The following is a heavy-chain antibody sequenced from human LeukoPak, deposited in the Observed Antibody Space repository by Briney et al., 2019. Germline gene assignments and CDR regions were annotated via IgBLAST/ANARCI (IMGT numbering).Heavy chain of an antibody. J-gene: IGHJ6*03. Sequence: GGSLRLSCAASGFTVSSNYMSWVRQAPGKGLEWVSVINSGGSTYYADSVKGRFTISRDSSKNTLYLQMNSLRAEDTAVYYCATAARYYYYMDVWGKGTTVTVSS. CDR2: INSGGST. CDR3: ATAARYYYYMDV. D-gene: IGHD6-13*01. V-gene: IGHV3-66*02. CDR1: GFTVSSNY.